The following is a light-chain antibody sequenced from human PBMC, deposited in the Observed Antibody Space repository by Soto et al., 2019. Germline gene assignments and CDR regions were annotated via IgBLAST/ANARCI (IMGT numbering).Light chain of an antibody. V-gene: IGKV1-5*01. CDR1: SSSKW. CDR2: DVS. Sequence: DIQMTQSPSTLAASVGDTVTMTCRSSSKWLAWYQKKPGKAPKLLIYDVSNLERGVPPRLSGSTSGAESTLTITGLQPDDFATYYCQQSYKMPSFGQGTRLEIK. CDR3: QQSYKMPS. J-gene: IGKJ5*01.